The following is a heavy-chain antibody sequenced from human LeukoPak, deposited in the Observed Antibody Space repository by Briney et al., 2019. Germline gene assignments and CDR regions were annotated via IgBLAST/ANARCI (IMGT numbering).Heavy chain of an antibody. CDR3: ARARGYSSGPFDY. V-gene: IGHV3-66*02. Sequence: PGGSLRLSCAASGFTFSNSAMSWVRQAPGKGLEWVSVIYSGGSTYYADSVKGRFTISRDNSKNTLYLQMNSLRAEDTAVYYCARARGYSSGPFDYWGQGTLVTVSS. CDR1: GFTFSNSA. D-gene: IGHD6-19*01. J-gene: IGHJ4*02. CDR2: IYSGGST.